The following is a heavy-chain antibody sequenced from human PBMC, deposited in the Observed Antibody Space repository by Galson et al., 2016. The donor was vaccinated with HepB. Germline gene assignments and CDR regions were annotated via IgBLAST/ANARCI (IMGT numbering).Heavy chain of an antibody. CDR2: IYPGGGT. Sequence: SLRLSCAVSGFSVIYNSMNWVRQAPGKGLEWVSVIYPGGGTKYADSVKDRFTPSTDNSKNTLYLQMNFLRAEDTAVYFCARDPPGSTMGDAFDIWGQGTMVTVSS. V-gene: IGHV3-66*01. CDR1: GFSVIYNS. D-gene: IGHD3-10*01. J-gene: IGHJ3*02. CDR3: ARDPPGSTMGDAFDI.